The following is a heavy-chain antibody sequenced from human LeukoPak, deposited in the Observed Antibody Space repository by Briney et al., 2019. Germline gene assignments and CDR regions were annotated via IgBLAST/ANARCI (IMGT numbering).Heavy chain of an antibody. Sequence: ASVKVSCKASGYTFTSYGISWVRQAPGQGLEWMGWISAYNGNTNYAQKLQGRVTMTTDTSTSTAYMELRSPRSDDTAVYYCARDLPGYYDSSGYYSTNWFDPWGQGTLVTVSS. CDR1: GYTFTSYG. J-gene: IGHJ5*02. CDR2: ISAYNGNT. CDR3: ARDLPGYYDSSGYYSTNWFDP. V-gene: IGHV1-18*01. D-gene: IGHD3-22*01.